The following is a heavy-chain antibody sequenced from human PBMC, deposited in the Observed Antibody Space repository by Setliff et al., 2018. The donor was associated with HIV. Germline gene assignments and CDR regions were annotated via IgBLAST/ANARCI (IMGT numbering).Heavy chain of an antibody. CDR1: GVSISNYY. J-gene: IGHJ4*02. Sequence: TLSLTCTVSGVSISNYYWSWIRQPPGKGLEWLARIDWDGNKFYSTSLKTRLTISKDASKNQVVLTMTNMDLVDTATYYCARMRYFDWIMIDNWGQGTLVTVSS. V-gene: IGHV2-70*04. CDR3: ARMRYFDWIMIDN. CDR2: IDWDGNK. D-gene: IGHD3-9*01.